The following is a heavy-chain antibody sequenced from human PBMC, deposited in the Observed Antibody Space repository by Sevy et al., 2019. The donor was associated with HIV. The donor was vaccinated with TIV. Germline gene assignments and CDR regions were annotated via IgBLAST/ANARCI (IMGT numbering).Heavy chain of an antibody. CDR1: GGTFNNYA. D-gene: IGHD3-22*01. J-gene: IGHJ1*01. V-gene: IGHV1-69*13. Sequence: VKVSCKASGGTFNNYAISWVRQAPGQGLERMGGIIPIFRTPKYAQKFQGRVTISADESTITAYTEVSSLRSEDTAVNYCARLTYYYEGSGSAEYFQHWGQGTLVTVSS. CDR3: ARLTYYYEGSGSAEYFQH. CDR2: IIPIFRTP.